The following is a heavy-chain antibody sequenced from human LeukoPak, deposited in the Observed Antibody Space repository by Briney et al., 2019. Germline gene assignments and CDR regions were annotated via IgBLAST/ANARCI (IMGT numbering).Heavy chain of an antibody. CDR1: GFTFSSYS. J-gene: IGHJ5*02. V-gene: IGHV3-21*01. CDR3: ARAPYNWNDETNENWFDP. CDR2: ISSSSSYI. Sequence: PGGSLRLSCAASGFTFSSYSMNWVRQAPGKGLGWVSSISSSSSYIYYADSVKGRFTISRDNAKNSLYLQMNSLRAEDTAVYYCARAPYNWNDETNENWFDPWGQGTLVTVSS. D-gene: IGHD1-20*01.